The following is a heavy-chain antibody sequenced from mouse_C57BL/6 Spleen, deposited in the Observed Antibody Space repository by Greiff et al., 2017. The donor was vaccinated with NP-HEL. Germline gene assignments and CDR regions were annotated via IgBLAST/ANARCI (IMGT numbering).Heavy chain of an antibody. V-gene: IGHV1-54*01. J-gene: IGHJ2*01. CDR1: GYAFTNYL. CDR3: ARTPHYDYDGNYFDY. CDR2: INPGSGGT. D-gene: IGHD2-4*01. Sequence: QVQLQQSGAELVRPGTSVKVSCKASGYAFTNYLIEWVKQRPGQGLEWIGVINPGSGGTNYNEKFKGKATLTADKSSSTAYMQLSSLTSEDSAVYFCARTPHYDYDGNYFDYWGQGTTLTVSS.